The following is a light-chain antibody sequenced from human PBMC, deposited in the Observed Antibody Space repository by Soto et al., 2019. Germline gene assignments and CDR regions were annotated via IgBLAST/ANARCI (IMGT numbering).Light chain of an antibody. CDR3: SSYTSSSSYV. Sequence: QSVLTQPASVSGSPGQSITLLCTGTSSDVGGYNCVSWYQQHPGKAPKLMIHDVTNRPSGFSKRFSGSKSGNTASLTISGLQAEDEADYYCSSYTSSSSYVFGTGTKVTVL. CDR1: SSDVGGYNC. CDR2: DVT. J-gene: IGLJ1*01. V-gene: IGLV2-14*01.